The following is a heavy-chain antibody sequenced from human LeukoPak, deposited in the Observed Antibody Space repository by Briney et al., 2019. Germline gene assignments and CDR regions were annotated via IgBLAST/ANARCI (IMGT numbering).Heavy chain of an antibody. J-gene: IGHJ3*02. Sequence: SETLSLTCAVYGGSFSGYYWSWIRQPPGKGLEWIGEINHSGSTNYNPSLKSRVTISVDTSKNQFSLKLSSVTAADTAVYYCARSLWFGEYDAFDIWGQGTMVTVSS. D-gene: IGHD3-10*01. V-gene: IGHV4-34*01. CDR3: ARSLWFGEYDAFDI. CDR1: GGSFSGYY. CDR2: INHSGST.